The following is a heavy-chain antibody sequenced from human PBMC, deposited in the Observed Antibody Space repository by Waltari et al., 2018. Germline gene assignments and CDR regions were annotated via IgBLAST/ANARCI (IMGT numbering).Heavy chain of an antibody. D-gene: IGHD1-26*01. Sequence: QVQLQESGPGLVKPSQTLSLTCTVSGGSISSGDYYWSWIRQPPGKGLEWIGYIDDSGRTYYNPSLKSRVTISVDTSKNQFSLKLSSVTAADTAVYYCAREWTWSSGEFGYWGQGTLVTVSS. J-gene: IGHJ4*02. CDR3: AREWTWSSGEFGY. CDR2: IDDSGRT. CDR1: GGSISSGDYY. V-gene: IGHV4-30-4*08.